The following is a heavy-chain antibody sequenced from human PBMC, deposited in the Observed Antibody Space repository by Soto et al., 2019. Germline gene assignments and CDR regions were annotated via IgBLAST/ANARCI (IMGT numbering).Heavy chain of an antibody. CDR1: GGSVTSGSYY. V-gene: IGHV4-61*01. CDR2: TYYSGST. Sequence: SETLSLTCTVSGGSVTSGSYYWSWIRQPPGRGLEWLGYTYYSGSTSYNPPLKSRVTISVDSSKNQFSLRLSSVTAADTAVYYCARERTGDPTFFDYWGQGTLVTVSS. J-gene: IGHJ4*02. CDR3: ARERTGDPTFFDY. D-gene: IGHD1-1*01.